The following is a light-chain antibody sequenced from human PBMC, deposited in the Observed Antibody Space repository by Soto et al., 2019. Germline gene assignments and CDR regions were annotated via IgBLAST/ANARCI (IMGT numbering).Light chain of an antibody. Sequence: QSVLTQPATVSGSPGQSITISCTGTNSDVGYYNLVSWYQQYPGKAPKLLIYEATRRPSGASHRFSGSKSGNTASLTISGLQADDEAHYYCCSYAGSSTLVFVGGTKLTVL. CDR3: CSYAGSSTLV. J-gene: IGLJ3*02. CDR1: NSDVGYYNL. V-gene: IGLV2-23*01. CDR2: EAT.